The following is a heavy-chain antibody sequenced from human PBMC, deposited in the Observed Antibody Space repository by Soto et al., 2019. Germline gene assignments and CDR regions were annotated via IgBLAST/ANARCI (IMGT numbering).Heavy chain of an antibody. Sequence: QVQVVQSGPELKKPGASVKVSCKAQGYIFTKYGIGWVRQAPGHGLEWMGLINVYNGDRKVAQKLQDRVSMTTDTTKDTAYMELKSLQSGDTAVYYCARLQLGGDRMLNWFDPWGPGTLVTVSS. CDR3: ARLQLGGDRMLNWFDP. V-gene: IGHV1-18*01. CDR1: GYIFTKYG. CDR2: INVYNGDR. D-gene: IGHD2-21*02. J-gene: IGHJ5*02.